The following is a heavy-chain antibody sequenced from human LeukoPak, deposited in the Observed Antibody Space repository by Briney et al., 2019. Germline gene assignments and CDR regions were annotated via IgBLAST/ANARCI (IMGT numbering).Heavy chain of an antibody. D-gene: IGHD2-15*01. CDR3: VRVKGSYFDY. CDR1: GFPLSSYS. CDR2: ISSSGSAI. Sequence: GGSLRLSCAASGFPLSSYSINWVRQAPGKGLEWVSYISSSGSAIYYVDSVKGRFTVSRDNAKNSLFPQMNSPRAEDTAVYYCVRVKGSYFDYWGQGALVTVSS. V-gene: IGHV3-48*01. J-gene: IGHJ4*02.